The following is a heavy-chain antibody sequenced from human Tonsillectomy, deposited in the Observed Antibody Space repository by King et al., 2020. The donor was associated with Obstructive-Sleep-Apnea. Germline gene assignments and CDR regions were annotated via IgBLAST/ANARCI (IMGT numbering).Heavy chain of an antibody. Sequence: LPLQESGPGLVKPSETLSLTCTVSGYSISSGYYWGWIRQPPGKGLEWIGSIYHSGSTYYNPSLKSRVTISVDTSKNQFSLKLSSVTAADTAVYYCARDDGYIDFDYWGQGTLVTVSS. CDR1: GYSISSGYY. J-gene: IGHJ4*02. CDR2: IYHSGST. CDR3: ARDDGYIDFDY. D-gene: IGHD5-24*01. V-gene: IGHV4-38-2*02.